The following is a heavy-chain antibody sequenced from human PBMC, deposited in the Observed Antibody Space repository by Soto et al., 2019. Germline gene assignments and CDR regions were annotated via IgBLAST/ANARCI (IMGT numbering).Heavy chain of an antibody. D-gene: IGHD6-13*01. CDR2: IYYSGST. J-gene: IGHJ3*02. V-gene: IGHV4-59*08. CDR3: ARRYSSAFDI. Sequence: SETLSLTCTSCSGSISSYYWSSIRPPPGKGLEWIGYIYYSGSTNYNPSLKSRVTISVDTSKNQFSLKLSSVTAADTAVYYCARRYSSAFDIWGQGTMVPVSS. CDR1: SGSISSYY.